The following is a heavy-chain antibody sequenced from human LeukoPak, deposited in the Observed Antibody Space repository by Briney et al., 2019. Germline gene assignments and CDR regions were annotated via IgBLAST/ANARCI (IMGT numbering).Heavy chain of an antibody. CDR1: GYTFSNYG. CDR2: ISGYNGNT. V-gene: IGHV1-18*01. D-gene: IGHD6-19*01. CDR3: TRLYSSGKDWGY. Sequence: ASVKVSCKASGYTFSNYGITWVRQAPRQGLEWMGWISGYNGNTNYAQKFQGRVTMTIDTSTTTVYMELRSLRSDDTAVYYCTRLYSSGKDWGYWGQGTLVTVSS. J-gene: IGHJ4*02.